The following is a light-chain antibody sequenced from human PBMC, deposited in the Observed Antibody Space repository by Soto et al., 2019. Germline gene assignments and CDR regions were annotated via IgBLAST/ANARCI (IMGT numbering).Light chain of an antibody. Sequence: EIVLTQSPATLSLSPGERATLSCRTSQSVTTNFAWYQQKPGQAPRLLIYDISNRATGIPDRFSGSGSGTDFTLTISSLQSEDFAVYYCQQYNNWPPLTFGGGTKVEIK. V-gene: IGKV3-11*01. CDR2: DIS. CDR3: QQYNNWPPLT. J-gene: IGKJ4*01. CDR1: QSVTTN.